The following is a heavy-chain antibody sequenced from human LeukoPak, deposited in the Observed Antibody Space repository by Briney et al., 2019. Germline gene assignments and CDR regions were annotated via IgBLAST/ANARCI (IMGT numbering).Heavy chain of an antibody. D-gene: IGHD3-10*01. CDR3: ARDPYNTILYRLAH. V-gene: IGHV3-23*01. CDR2: ISANGQVT. Sequence: GGSLRLSCAGSGFALGTCAMSWVRQAPGMGLEWVSSISANGQVTYYADSVEGRFTISRDNSKSTLYLQLNSLRAEDTATYYCARDPYNTILYRLAHWGRGTLVTVSS. CDR1: GFALGTCA. J-gene: IGHJ4*02.